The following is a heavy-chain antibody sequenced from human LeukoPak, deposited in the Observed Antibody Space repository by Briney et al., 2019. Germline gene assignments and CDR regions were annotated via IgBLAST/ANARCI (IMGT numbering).Heavy chain of an antibody. CDR2: ISSNGGST. CDR1: GFTFSSYA. J-gene: IGHJ4*02. D-gene: IGHD5-18*01. Sequence: GGSLRLSCSASGFTFSSYAMHWVRQAPGKGLEYVSAISSNGGSTYYADSVKGRFTISRDNSKNTLYLQMSSLRAEDTAVYYCVTLDTAVVIPKMDDYWGQGTLVTVSS. V-gene: IGHV3-64D*06. CDR3: VTLDTAVVIPKMDDY.